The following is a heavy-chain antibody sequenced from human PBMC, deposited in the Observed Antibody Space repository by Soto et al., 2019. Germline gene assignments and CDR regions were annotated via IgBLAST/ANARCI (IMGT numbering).Heavy chain of an antibody. CDR3: ARDRRSQWLRPTSSTEIDY. J-gene: IGHJ4*02. CDR1: GFTFSSYG. CDR2: IWYDGSNK. V-gene: IGHV3-33*01. D-gene: IGHD5-12*01. Sequence: QVQLVESGGGVVQPGRSLRLSCAASGFTFSSYGMHWVRQAPGKGLEWVAVIWYDGSNKYYADSVKGRFTISRDNSKNPLYLQMNSLRAEDTAVYYCARDRRSQWLRPTSSTEIDYWGQGTLVTVSS.